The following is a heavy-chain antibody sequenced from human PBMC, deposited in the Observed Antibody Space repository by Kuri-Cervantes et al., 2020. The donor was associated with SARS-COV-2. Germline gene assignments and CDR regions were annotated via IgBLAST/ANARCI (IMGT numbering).Heavy chain of an antibody. V-gene: IGHV3-20*04. J-gene: IGHJ4*02. CDR1: GFTLDDYG. D-gene: IGHD2-21*01. Sequence: GGSLRPPCQASGFTLDDYGMSWVRQAPGKGLEWVAGINWNGGSTGYADSVKGRFTISRDNAKNSLYLQMNSLRAEDTALYYCARETYCGGDCYSGFDYWGQGTLVTVSS. CDR2: INWNGGST. CDR3: ARETYCGGDCYSGFDY.